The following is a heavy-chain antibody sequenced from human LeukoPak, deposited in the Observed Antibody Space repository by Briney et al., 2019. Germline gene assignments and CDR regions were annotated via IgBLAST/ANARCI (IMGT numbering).Heavy chain of an antibody. CDR3: ARDLTYGSNWFDP. Sequence: GGSLRLSCAASGFTFSNYWMHWVRQAPGKGLVWVSRIKSDGSDTSYADSVKGRFTVSRDNAKNTLYLQMNSLRVKDTAVYYCARDLTYGSNWFDPWGQGTLVTVSS. V-gene: IGHV3-74*01. J-gene: IGHJ5*02. D-gene: IGHD4-17*01. CDR1: GFTFSNYW. CDR2: IKSDGSDT.